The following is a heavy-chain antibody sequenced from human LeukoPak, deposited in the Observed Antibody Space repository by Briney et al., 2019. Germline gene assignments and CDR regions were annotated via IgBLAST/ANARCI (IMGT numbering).Heavy chain of an antibody. CDR3: ARSHYGGAFDI. Sequence: SETLSLTCTVSGGSISSSSYYWGWIRQPPGEGLEWIGSIYYSGSTYYNPSLKSRVTISVDTSKNQFSLKLSSVTAADTAVYYCARSHYGGAFDIWGQGTMVTVSS. CDR1: GGSISSSSYY. CDR2: IYYSGST. D-gene: IGHD3-16*01. J-gene: IGHJ3*02. V-gene: IGHV4-39*07.